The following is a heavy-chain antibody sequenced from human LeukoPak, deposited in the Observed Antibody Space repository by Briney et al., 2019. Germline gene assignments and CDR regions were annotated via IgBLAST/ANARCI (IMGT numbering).Heavy chain of an antibody. Sequence: SQTLSLTCAMTGDSVLSNTAALNWIRQSPSGGLEWLGRTYYRSKWYTDYAVSVGSRVIINPDTSNNQFFLQLNFVTPEDTAVYYCARDESGSRLDYWGQGTLVTVSS. CDR3: ARDESGSRLDY. D-gene: IGHD1-26*01. CDR1: GDSVLSNTAA. V-gene: IGHV6-1*01. CDR2: TYYRSKWYT. J-gene: IGHJ4*02.